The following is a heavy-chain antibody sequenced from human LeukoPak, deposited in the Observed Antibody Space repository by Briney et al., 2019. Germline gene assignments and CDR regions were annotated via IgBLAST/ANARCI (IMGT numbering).Heavy chain of an antibody. CDR2: IYPGDSDT. V-gene: IGHV5-51*01. D-gene: IGHD4-23*01. Sequence: GESLKISCKGSGYSFTNYWIGWVRQMPGKGPEWMGIIYPGDSDTRYSPSFQGQVTISADKSISTAYLQWSSLKASDTAMYYCARCYGGNSGDGWFDPWGQGTLVTVSS. CDR3: ARCYGGNSGDGWFDP. J-gene: IGHJ5*02. CDR1: GYSFTNYW.